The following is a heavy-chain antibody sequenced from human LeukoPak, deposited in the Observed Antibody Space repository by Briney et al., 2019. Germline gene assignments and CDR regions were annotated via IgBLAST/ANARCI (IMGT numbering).Heavy chain of an antibody. D-gene: IGHD5-12*01. V-gene: IGHV3-23*01. Sequence: GGSLRLSCAASGFTFSTYAMSRVRQAPGKGLEWVSTIRGSGGSNTYYADSVQGRFTISRDNSKNTLYLQMNTLRAEDTAVYYCAKGVLRSSPDYWGQGTLVTVSS. CDR3: AKGVLRSSPDY. CDR1: GFTFSTYA. CDR2: IRGSGGSNT. J-gene: IGHJ4*02.